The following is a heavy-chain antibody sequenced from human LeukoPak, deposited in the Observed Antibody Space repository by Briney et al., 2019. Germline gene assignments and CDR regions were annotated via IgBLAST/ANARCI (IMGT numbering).Heavy chain of an antibody. J-gene: IGHJ6*03. V-gene: IGHV4-39*01. CDR1: GGSISSSSYY. CDR3: ARHDMAPKHNYMDV. Sequence: PSETLSLTCTVSGGSISSSSYYWGWIRQPPGKGLEWIGSIYYSGSTYYNPSLKSRVTISVDTSKNQFSLKLSSVTAADTAVYYCARHDMAPKHNYMDVWGKGTTVTVSS. CDR2: IYYSGST. D-gene: IGHD5-24*01.